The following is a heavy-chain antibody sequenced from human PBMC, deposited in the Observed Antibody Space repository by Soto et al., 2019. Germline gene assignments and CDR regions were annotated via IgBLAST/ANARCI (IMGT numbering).Heavy chain of an antibody. Sequence: QVQLVESGGGVVQPGRSLRLSYAASGFPFSSYGMHWVRQAPGKGLDWVALISYDGSKKYYADSVKGRFTISRDNSKQTLYLQMSSLRAEDTAVYYCAGGQYYFDYCGQGTLVSVSS. V-gene: IGHV3-30*03. CDR1: GFPFSSYG. J-gene: IGHJ4*02. D-gene: IGHD2-15*01. CDR2: ISYDGSKK. CDR3: AGGQYYFDY.